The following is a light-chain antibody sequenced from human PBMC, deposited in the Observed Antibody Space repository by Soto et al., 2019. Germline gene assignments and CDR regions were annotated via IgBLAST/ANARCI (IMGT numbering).Light chain of an antibody. V-gene: IGKV1-9*01. CDR2: VAS. Sequence: IQLTQSPSSLSASVGDRVTITCRASQGISSYLAWYQQKPGKAPKVLIYVASTLQSGVPSRVGGSGSGTDVTPTTISLQQEDSATYYCQQLNSHHCTFGQGTKLEI. CDR1: QGISSY. CDR3: QQLNSHHCT. J-gene: IGKJ2*02.